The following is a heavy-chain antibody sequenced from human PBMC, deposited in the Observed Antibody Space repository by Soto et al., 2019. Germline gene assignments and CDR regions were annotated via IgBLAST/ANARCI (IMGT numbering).Heavy chain of an antibody. D-gene: IGHD3-3*01. V-gene: IGHV3-23*01. CDR3: EKDRLHDY. CDR2: ISGGGGST. CDR1: GFSFSSFA. Sequence: QPGGSLRLSCAASGFSFSSFAMSWVRQAPGKGLEWVSCISGGGGSTYDADSVKGRFTISRDNSKNTLYLQMNSLRAEDTAVYYWEKDRLHDYWGPGTLVTVSX. J-gene: IGHJ4*02.